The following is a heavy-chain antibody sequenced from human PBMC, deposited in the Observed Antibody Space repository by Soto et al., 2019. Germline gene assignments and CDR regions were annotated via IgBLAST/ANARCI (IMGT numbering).Heavy chain of an antibody. CDR3: ASGLLVVPAVSPSGYYYYGMDV. Sequence: GASVKVSCKASGGTFSSYAISWVRQAPGQGLEWMGGIIPILGTANYAQKFQGRVTITADESTSTAYMELSSLRSEDTAVYYCASGLLVVPAVSPSGYYYYGMDVWGQGTTVTVSS. CDR1: GGTFSSYA. CDR2: IIPILGTA. J-gene: IGHJ6*02. V-gene: IGHV1-69*13. D-gene: IGHD2-2*01.